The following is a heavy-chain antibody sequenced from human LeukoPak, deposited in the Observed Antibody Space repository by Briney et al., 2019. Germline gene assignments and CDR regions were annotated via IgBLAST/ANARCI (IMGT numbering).Heavy chain of an antibody. CDR1: GFTFSSYG. J-gene: IGHJ4*02. V-gene: IGHV3-33*06. CDR2: IWYDGSNK. Sequence: GGSLRLSCAASGFTFSSYGMHWVRQAPGKGLGWVAVIWYDGSNKYYADSVKGRFTISRDNSKNTLYLQMNSLRAEDTAVYYCAKNYDILTGLSPFDYWGQGTLVTVSS. D-gene: IGHD3-9*01. CDR3: AKNYDILTGLSPFDY.